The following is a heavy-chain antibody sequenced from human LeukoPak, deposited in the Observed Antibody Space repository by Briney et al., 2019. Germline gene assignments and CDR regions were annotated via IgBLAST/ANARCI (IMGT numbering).Heavy chain of an antibody. J-gene: IGHJ4*02. CDR2: FDPEDGET. V-gene: IGHV1-24*01. CDR1: GYTLTELS. CDR3: ATFYDYVWGSYV. D-gene: IGHD3-16*01. Sequence: ASVKVSCKVSGYTLTELSMHWVRQAPGKGLEWMGGFDPEDGETIYAQKFQGRVTMTEDTSTDTAYMELSSLRSEDTAVYYCATFYDYVWGSYVWGQGTLVTVSS.